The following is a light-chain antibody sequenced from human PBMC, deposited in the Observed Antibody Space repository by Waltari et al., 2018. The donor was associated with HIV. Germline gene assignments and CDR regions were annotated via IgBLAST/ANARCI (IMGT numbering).Light chain of an antibody. J-gene: IGLJ2*01. CDR3: SSYAGSKNYVI. V-gene: IGLV2-8*01. CDR1: SSDIGCYNY. CDR2: EVT. Sequence: QSALTQPPSASGSPGQSVTISCTGTSSDIGCYNYVSWYQQHPGKAPKLMIYEVTKRPSGVPNRFSGSKSGNTASLTVSGLQAEDEADYYCSSYAGSKNYVIFGGGTKLTVL.